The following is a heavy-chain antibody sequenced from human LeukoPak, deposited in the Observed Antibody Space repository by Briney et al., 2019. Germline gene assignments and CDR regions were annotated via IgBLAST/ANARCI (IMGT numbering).Heavy chain of an antibody. D-gene: IGHD2/OR15-2a*01. Sequence: GGSLRLSCAASGFTFSSYWMSWVRQAPGKGLEWVANIKQDGSEKYYVDSVKGRITISRDNAKNSLYLQRNSLRAEDTAVYYCARVGKTVIGPMLNWGQGTLVTVSS. CDR3: ARVGKTVIGPMLN. CDR2: IKQDGSEK. J-gene: IGHJ4*02. CDR1: GFTFSSYW. V-gene: IGHV3-7*01.